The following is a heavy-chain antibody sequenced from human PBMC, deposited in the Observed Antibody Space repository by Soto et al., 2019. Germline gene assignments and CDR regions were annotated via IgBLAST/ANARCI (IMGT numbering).Heavy chain of an antibody. CDR1: GYTFTGYY. D-gene: IGHD6-13*01. J-gene: IGHJ6*02. V-gene: IGHV1-2*02. CDR3: ARESSSWYIYYYYYGMDV. CDR2: INPNSGGT. Sequence: ASVKVSCKASGYTFTGYYMHWVRQAPGQGLEWMGWINPNSGGTNYAQKFQGRVTITRDTSISTAYMELSRLRSDDTAVYYCARESSSWYIYYYYYGMDVWGQGTTVTVSS.